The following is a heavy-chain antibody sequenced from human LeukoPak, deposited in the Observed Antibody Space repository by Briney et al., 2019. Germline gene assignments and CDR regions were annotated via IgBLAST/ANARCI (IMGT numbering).Heavy chain of an antibody. J-gene: IGHJ6*02. Sequence: PSETLSLTCTVSGGSISSYYWSWIRQPPGKGLEWIGYIYYSGSTNYNPSLKSRVTISVDTSKNQFSLKLSSVTAADTAVYYCARGSFLTYYYGSGSPGSPYYYGMDVWGQGTTVTVSS. CDR3: ARGSFLTYYYGSGSPGSPYYYGMDV. CDR1: GGSISSYY. V-gene: IGHV4-59*01. CDR2: IYYSGST. D-gene: IGHD3-10*01.